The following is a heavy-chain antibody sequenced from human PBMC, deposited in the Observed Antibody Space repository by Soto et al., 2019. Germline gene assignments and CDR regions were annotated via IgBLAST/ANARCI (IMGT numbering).Heavy chain of an antibody. CDR1: GFTFSSYA. V-gene: IGHV3-23*01. J-gene: IGHJ3*02. CDR3: AKYVPMADDDYIWGSYENDAFDI. Sequence: EVQLLESGGGLVQPGGSLRLSCAASGFTFSSYAMSWVRQAPGKGLEWVSAISGSGGSTYYADSVKGRFTISRDNSKNTLDQHMNSLRAEDTAVYYCAKYVPMADDDYIWGSYENDAFDIWGQGTMVTVSS. D-gene: IGHD3-16*01. CDR2: ISGSGGST.